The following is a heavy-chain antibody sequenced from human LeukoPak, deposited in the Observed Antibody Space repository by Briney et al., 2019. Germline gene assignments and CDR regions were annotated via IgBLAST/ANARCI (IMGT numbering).Heavy chain of an antibody. D-gene: IGHD5-24*01. V-gene: IGHV3-23*01. CDR3: AKATMATTYFDY. J-gene: IGHJ4*02. CDR1: GFTFSSYA. CDR2: ISGRGDTI. Sequence: PGGSLRLSCAASGFTFSSYAMSWVRQAAGKGLEWVSAISGRGDTIFYADSLKGRFTVSRDNSKNTLYLQMNSLRAEDTAVYYCAKATMATTYFDYWGQGTLVTVSS.